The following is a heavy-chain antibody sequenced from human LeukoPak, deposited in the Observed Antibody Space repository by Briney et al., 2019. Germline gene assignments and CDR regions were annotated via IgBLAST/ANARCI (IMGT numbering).Heavy chain of an antibody. CDR3: AKDSRGFWSGYSVEY. CDR2: ISGSGAST. D-gene: IGHD3-3*01. V-gene: IGHV3-23*01. Sequence: PGGSLRLSCAASGFTFSSSAMSWVRQAPGKGLEWVLAISGSGASTYYADSVKGRFTISRDNSKNTLYLQMNSLRADDTAVYYCAKDSRGFWSGYSVEYWGQGTLVTVSS. CDR1: GFTFSSSA. J-gene: IGHJ4*02.